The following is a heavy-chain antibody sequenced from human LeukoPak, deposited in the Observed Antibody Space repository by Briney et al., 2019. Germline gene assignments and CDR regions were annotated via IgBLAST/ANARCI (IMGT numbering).Heavy chain of an antibody. J-gene: IGHJ6*03. CDR3: ARGDQYMDV. CDR2: TYYRSKWHN. Sequence: SQTLSLTCAISGDTVSSNSATWNWIRQSPSRGLEWLGRTYYRSKWHNNYAVSVKSRITINPDTSKNPFPLQLNSVTPEDAAVYYRARGDQYMDVWGKGTTVTVSS. D-gene: IGHD3-16*01. V-gene: IGHV6-1*01. CDR1: GDTVSSNSAT.